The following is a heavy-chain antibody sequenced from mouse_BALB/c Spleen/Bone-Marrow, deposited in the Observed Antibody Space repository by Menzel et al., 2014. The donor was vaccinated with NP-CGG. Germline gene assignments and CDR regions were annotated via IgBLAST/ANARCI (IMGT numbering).Heavy chain of an antibody. V-gene: IGHV3-6*01. J-gene: IGHJ2*01. CDR2: ITYDGSN. CDR1: GYFITSGYY. Sequence: VQLQQSGLGLVKPSQSLSLTCSVTGYFITSGYYWSWLRQFPGNKLECMGYITYDGSNNYNPSLKNRISLTRDPSKNHFYLKLNAVTTEDTATYYCARERGFDYWRQGTPLTGSS. CDR3: ARERGFDY.